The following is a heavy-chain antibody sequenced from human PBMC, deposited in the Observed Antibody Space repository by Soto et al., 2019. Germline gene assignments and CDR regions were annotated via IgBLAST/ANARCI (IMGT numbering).Heavy chain of an antibody. V-gene: IGHV5-10-1*01. Sequence: GESLKISCQASGYSFTAYWITWVRQMPGKGLEWMATIDPSDSYVDYSPSFRGHVTFSVDRSITTVYLQRNSLKASDNAMYFCTRRASSSFYHFDFWGQGALVTVS. CDR1: GYSFTAYW. J-gene: IGHJ4*02. D-gene: IGHD2-2*01. CDR3: TRRASSSFYHFDF. CDR2: IDPSDSYV.